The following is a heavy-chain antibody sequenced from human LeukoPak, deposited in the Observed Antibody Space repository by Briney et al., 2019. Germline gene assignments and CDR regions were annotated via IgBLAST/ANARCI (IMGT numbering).Heavy chain of an antibody. CDR1: GGSISSYY. V-gene: IGHV4-59*08. Sequence: SETLSLTCTVPGGSISSYYWSWIRQPPGKGLEWIGYIYYSRSTNYNPSLKSRVTISVDTSKNQFSLKLSSVTAADTAVYYCARGYCSSTSCYPDAFDIWGQGTMVTVSS. CDR3: ARGYCSSTSCYPDAFDI. D-gene: IGHD2-2*01. CDR2: IYYSRST. J-gene: IGHJ3*02.